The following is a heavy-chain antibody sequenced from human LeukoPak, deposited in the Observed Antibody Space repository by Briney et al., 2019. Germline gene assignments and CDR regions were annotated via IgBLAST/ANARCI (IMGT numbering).Heavy chain of an antibody. Sequence: GGSLRLSCAGSGFPFSDHYMDWVRQAPGEGLEWVVRTRSKARSYTTDYAASVKGRFTISRDASKNSVYLQMNSLKTEDTAVYYCARTYYDILTGIRDFDYWGQGTLVTVSS. V-gene: IGHV3-72*01. CDR2: TRSKARSYTT. CDR3: ARTYYDILTGIRDFDY. J-gene: IGHJ4*02. CDR1: GFPFSDHY. D-gene: IGHD3-9*01.